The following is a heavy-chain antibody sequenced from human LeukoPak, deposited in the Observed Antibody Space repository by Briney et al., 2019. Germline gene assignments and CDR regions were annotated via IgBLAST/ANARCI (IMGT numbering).Heavy chain of an antibody. Sequence: ASVKVSCKTSGFTFTAYYIHWVRQAPGQGLEWVGCINPNSGGTNYAQSFQGRVTVTTDTSIDTAYMALSRLRSDDTAVYYCARDLGMTVASTTDYWGQGTLVTVSS. CDR2: INPNSGGT. CDR1: GFTFTAYY. CDR3: ARDLGMTVASTTDY. V-gene: IGHV1-2*02. J-gene: IGHJ4*02. D-gene: IGHD6-19*01.